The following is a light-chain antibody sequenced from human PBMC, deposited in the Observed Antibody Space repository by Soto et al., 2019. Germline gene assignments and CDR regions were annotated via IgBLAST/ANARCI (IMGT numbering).Light chain of an antibody. CDR3: QQYNSYSWT. J-gene: IGKJ1*01. CDR2: GAS. CDR1: QDIRTW. V-gene: IGKV1D-16*01. Sequence: DIQLTQSPSSLSASVGDRVTITCRASQDIRTWLGWYQQKPEKAPKSLIYGASTLQSGVPSRFSGSGSGTEFTLTISSLQPDDFTTYYCQQYNSYSWTFGQGTKVDIK.